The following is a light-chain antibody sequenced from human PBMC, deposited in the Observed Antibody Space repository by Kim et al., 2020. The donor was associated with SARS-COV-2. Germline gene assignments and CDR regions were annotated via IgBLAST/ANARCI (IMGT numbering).Light chain of an antibody. V-gene: IGKV1-17*01. Sequence: ASVGARVTTTCRASQGIGDDLGWFQQKPGKAPKRLIYSASSLDSGDPSRFSGSGSGTEFTLTISSLQPEDFATYYCLQHNSFPRTFGQGTKVDIK. J-gene: IGKJ1*01. CDR3: LQHNSFPRT. CDR1: QGIGDD. CDR2: SAS.